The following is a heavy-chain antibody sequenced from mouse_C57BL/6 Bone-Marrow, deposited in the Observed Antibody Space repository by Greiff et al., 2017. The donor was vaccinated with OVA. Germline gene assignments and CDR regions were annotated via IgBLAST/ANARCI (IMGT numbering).Heavy chain of an antibody. J-gene: IGHJ3*01. V-gene: IGHV5-9*01. CDR2: ISGGGGNT. CDR3: ASRLLGAY. D-gene: IGHD2-3*01. Sequence: DVHLVESGGGLVKPGGSLKLSCAASGFTFSSYTMSWVRQTPEKRLEWVATISGGGGNTYYPDSVKGRFTISRDNAKNTLYLQMSSLRSEDTALYYCASRLLGAYWGQGTLVTVSA. CDR1: GFTFSSYT.